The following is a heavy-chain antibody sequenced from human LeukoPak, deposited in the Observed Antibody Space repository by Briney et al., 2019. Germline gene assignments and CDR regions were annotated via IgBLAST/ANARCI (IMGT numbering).Heavy chain of an antibody. CDR2: IKKDGSEK. CDR3: ARDMSGYYDSSGYYPPDAFDI. Sequence: PGGSLRLSCAASGFTFSGYWMSWVRQAPGKGLEWVATIKKDGSEKYYVDSVKGRFTISRDNAENSLYLQMNSLRADDTAVYYCARDMSGYYDSSGYYPPDAFDIWGQGTMVTVSS. J-gene: IGHJ3*02. V-gene: IGHV3-7*01. CDR1: GFTFSGYW. D-gene: IGHD3-22*01.